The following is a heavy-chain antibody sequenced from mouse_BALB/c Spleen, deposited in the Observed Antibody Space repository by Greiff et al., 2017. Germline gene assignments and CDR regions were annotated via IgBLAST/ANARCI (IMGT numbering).Heavy chain of an antibody. J-gene: IGHJ4*01. CDR1: GFSLTSYG. CDR3: ARGKIYYGNLYAMDY. Sequence: VQLVESGPGLVQPSQSLSITCTVSGFSLTSYGVHWVRQSPGKGLEWLGVIWSGGSTDYNAAFISRLSISKDNSKSQVFFKMNSLQADDTAIYYCARGKIYYGNLYAMDYWGQGTSVTVSS. CDR2: IWSGGST. V-gene: IGHV2-4-1*01. D-gene: IGHD2-1*01.